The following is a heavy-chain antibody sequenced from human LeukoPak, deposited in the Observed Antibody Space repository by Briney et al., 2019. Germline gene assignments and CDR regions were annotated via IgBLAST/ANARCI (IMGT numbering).Heavy chain of an antibody. CDR2: IIPIFGTA. Sequence: GSSVKVSCKASGGTFISYAISWVRQAPGQGLEWMGGIIPIFGTANYAQKFQGRVTITADESTSTAYMELRSLRSDDTAVYYCARDGGYYYYGMDVWGQGTTVTVSS. D-gene: IGHD3-16*01. V-gene: IGHV1-69*01. CDR1: GGTFISYA. J-gene: IGHJ6*02. CDR3: ARDGGYYYYGMDV.